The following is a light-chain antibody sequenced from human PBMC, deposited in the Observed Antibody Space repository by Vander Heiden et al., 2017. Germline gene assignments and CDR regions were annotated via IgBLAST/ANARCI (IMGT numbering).Light chain of an antibody. Sequence: DIQMTKSPSSLSASVGDRVTITCQASQDISNYLNWYQQKPGKAPKLLIYDASNLETGVPSRFSGSGSGTDFTFTISSLQPEDIATYYCQQYDTLPLTFCGFTTVE. CDR3: QQYDTLPLT. CDR1: QDISNY. V-gene: IGKV1-33*01. CDR2: DAS. J-gene: IGKJ4*01.